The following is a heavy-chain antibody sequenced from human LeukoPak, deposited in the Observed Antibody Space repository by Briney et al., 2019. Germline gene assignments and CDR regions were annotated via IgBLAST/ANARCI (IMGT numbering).Heavy chain of an antibody. J-gene: IGHJ4*02. V-gene: IGHV4-59*01. Sequence: SETLSLTCTVSGGSISSYYWSWIRQPPGKGLEWIGNIYYSGSANYNPSLKSRVTISVDTSKNQFSLKLSSVTAADTAVYYCARGRSRWLQLHPDDYWGQGTLVTVSS. CDR2: IYYSGSA. CDR1: GGSISSYY. D-gene: IGHD5-24*01. CDR3: ARGRSRWLQLHPDDY.